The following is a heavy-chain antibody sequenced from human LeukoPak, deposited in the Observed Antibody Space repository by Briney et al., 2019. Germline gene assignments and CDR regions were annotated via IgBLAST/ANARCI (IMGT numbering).Heavy chain of an antibody. CDR1: GYTFTGYY. CDR2: INPNSGGT. J-gene: IGHJ4*02. CDR3: ARDLYRKVAARPGY. Sequence: ASVKVSCKASGYTFTGYYMHWVRQAPGQGLEWMGWINPNSGGTNYAQKFQGRVTMTRDTSISTAYMELSRLRSDDTAVYNCARDLYRKVAARPGYWGQGTLVTVSS. D-gene: IGHD6-6*01. V-gene: IGHV1-2*02.